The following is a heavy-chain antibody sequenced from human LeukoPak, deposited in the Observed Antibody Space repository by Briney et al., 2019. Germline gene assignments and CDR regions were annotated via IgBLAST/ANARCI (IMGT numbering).Heavy chain of an antibody. V-gene: IGHV3-11*04. D-gene: IGHD3-22*01. CDR1: GFTFSDYY. J-gene: IGHJ4*02. Sequence: GGSLRLSCTASGFTFSDYYMSWIRQAPGKGLEWISYISGSGSTIYYSDSLKGRFTISRDNAKNSLYLQMNSLRAEDTAVYYCVRTLAYYYDSGGFDYWGQGTLVTVSS. CDR2: ISGSGSTI. CDR3: VRTLAYYYDSGGFDY.